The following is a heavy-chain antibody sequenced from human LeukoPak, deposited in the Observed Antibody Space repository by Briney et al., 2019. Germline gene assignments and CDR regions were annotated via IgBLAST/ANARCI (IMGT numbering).Heavy chain of an antibody. CDR2: IKRDGSEK. CDR1: GFTSSSYW. V-gene: IGHV3-7*01. D-gene: IGHD2-15*01. J-gene: IGHJ3*02. CDR3: ATLSGGSRI. Sequence: PGGSLGLSCAASGFTSSSYWMSWVRQAPGKGLEWVANIKRDGSEKYYVDSVKGRFTISRDNAKNSLYLQMNSLRAEDTAVYYCATLSGGSRIWGQGTMVTVSS.